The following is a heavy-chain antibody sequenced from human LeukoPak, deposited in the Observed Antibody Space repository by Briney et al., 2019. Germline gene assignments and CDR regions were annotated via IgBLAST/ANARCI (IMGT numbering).Heavy chain of an antibody. CDR2: IYTSGST. V-gene: IGHV4-39*07. CDR3: ARGYFDWLLAYNWFDP. J-gene: IGHJ5*02. Sequence: SETLSLTCTVSGGSISSSSYYWGWLRQPPGKGLEWIGRIYTSGSTNYNPSLKSRVTISVDTSKNQFSLKLSSVTAADTAVYYCARGYFDWLLAYNWFDPWGQGTLVTVSS. CDR1: GGSISSSSYY. D-gene: IGHD3-9*01.